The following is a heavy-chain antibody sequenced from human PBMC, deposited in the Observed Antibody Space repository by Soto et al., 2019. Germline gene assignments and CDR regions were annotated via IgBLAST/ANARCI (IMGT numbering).Heavy chain of an antibody. V-gene: IGHV3-64D*06. J-gene: IGHJ5*02. CDR2: ISSDGDIT. D-gene: IGHD3-9*01. CDR1: GFTFSEYS. CDR3: VKVSTFYDILTGYYSTNFFDT. Sequence: GGSLRLSCSASGFTFSEYSMHWVRQAPGKGLQYVSTISSDGDITYYADSVKGRFTISRDNSKNTLYLQMNSLRPEDTAVYYCVKVSTFYDILTGYYSTNFFDTWGQGTLVTVSS.